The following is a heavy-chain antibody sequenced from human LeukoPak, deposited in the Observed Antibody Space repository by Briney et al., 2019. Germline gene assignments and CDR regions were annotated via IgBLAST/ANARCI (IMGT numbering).Heavy chain of an antibody. D-gene: IGHD2-2*01. V-gene: IGHV1-2*02. CDR2: INPNSGGT. Sequence: ASVKVSCKASGYTFTGYYMHWVRQAPGQGLEWMEWINPNSGGTNYAQKFQGRVTMTRDTSISTAYMELSRLRSDDTAVYYCARDGPKFGLAAAMSFDYWGQGTLVTVSS. J-gene: IGHJ4*02. CDR3: ARDGPKFGLAAAMSFDY. CDR1: GYTFTGYY.